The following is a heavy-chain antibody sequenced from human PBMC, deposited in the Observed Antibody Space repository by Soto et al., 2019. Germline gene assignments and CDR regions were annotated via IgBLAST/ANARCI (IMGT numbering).Heavy chain of an antibody. V-gene: IGHV5-51*01. CDR1: GYSFTSHW. CDR3: ARFVAASLKGSYYGMDV. J-gene: IGHJ6*02. CDR2: IYPGDSDT. D-gene: IGHD6-19*01. Sequence: PGESLKISCTGSGYSFTSHWIGWVRQMPGKGLEWMGIIYPGDSDTIYSPSFQGQVTISADKSINTAYLQWSSLKAADAAMYYCARFVAASLKGSYYGMDVWGQGTTVTVSS.